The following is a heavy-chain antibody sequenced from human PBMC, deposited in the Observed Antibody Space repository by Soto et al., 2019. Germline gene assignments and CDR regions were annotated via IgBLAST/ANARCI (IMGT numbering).Heavy chain of an antibody. CDR1: GFTFSSYG. Sequence: QVQLVESGGGVVQPGRSLRLSCAASGFTFSSYGMHWVRQAPGKGLEWVAVIWYDGSNKYYADSVKGRVNISTDNSKNPLYLQMNSLRAEYTAVYYCAGNYGDYYYFVYLGQGTLVTLSS. J-gene: IGHJ4*02. V-gene: IGHV3-33*01. CDR2: IWYDGSNK. CDR3: AGNYGDYYYFVY. D-gene: IGHD4-17*01.